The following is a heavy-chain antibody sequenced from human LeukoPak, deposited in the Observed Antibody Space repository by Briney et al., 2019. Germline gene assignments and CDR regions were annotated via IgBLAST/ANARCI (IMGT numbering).Heavy chain of an antibody. D-gene: IGHD5-18*01. J-gene: IGHJ4*02. V-gene: IGHV4-30-2*01. CDR3: ARAHPIQLLDY. CDR2: IYHSGST. Sequence: PSETLSLTCAVSGGSISSGGYSWSWIRQPPGKGLEWIGYIYHSGSTYYNPSLKSRVTISVDRSKNQFSLKLSSVTAADTAVYYCARAHPIQLLDYWGQGTLVTVSS. CDR1: GGSISSGGYS.